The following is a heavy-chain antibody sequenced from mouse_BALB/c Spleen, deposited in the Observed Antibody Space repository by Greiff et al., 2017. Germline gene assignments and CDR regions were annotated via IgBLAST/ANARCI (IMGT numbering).Heavy chain of an antibody. Sequence: VKLMESGPGLVAPSQSLSITCTVSGFSLTSYGVHWVRQPPGKGLEWLGVIWAGGSTNYNSALMSRLSISKDNSKSQVFLKMNSLQTDGTAMYYCARERNYYGSCAYWGQGTLVTVSA. CDR2: IWAGGST. J-gene: IGHJ3*01. CDR3: ARERNYYGSCAY. V-gene: IGHV2-9*02. CDR1: GFSLTSYG. D-gene: IGHD1-1*01.